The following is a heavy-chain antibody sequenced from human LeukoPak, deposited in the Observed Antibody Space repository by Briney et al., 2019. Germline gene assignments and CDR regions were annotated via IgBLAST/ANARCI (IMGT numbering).Heavy chain of an antibody. CDR1: GGSMSIYY. CDR3: ARESAPKVYYYDSSGYSPFFDY. CDR2: IFYSGST. J-gene: IGHJ4*02. Sequence: PSETLSLTCSVAGGSMSIYYWSWIRQHPGKGLEWIGYIFYSGSTYYNPSLKSRVTISVDTSKNQFSLKLRSVTAADTAVYYCARESAPKVYYYDSSGYSPFFDYWGQGTLVTVSS. V-gene: IGHV4-59*06. D-gene: IGHD3-22*01.